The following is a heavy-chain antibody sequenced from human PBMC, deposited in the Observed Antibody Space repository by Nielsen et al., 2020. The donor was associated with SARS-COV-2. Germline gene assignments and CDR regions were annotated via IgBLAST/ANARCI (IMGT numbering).Heavy chain of an antibody. V-gene: IGHV3-30*18. CDR2: ISYDGSNK. J-gene: IGHJ4*02. Sequence: GGSLRLSCAASGFTFSTYGMHWVRQAPGKGLEWVAAISYDGSNKYYVDSVKGRFTISRDNSKNTLYLQMSSLREEDTAVYYCAKEWTAIVVVPSGGVDYWGQGTLVTVSS. D-gene: IGHD2-15*01. CDR1: GFTFSTYG. CDR3: AKEWTAIVVVPSGGVDY.